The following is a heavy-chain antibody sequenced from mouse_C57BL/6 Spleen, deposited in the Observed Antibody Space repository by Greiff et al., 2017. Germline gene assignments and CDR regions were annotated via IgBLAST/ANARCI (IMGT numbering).Heavy chain of an antibody. D-gene: IGHD2-4*01. CDR2: IYPGDGDT. V-gene: IGHV1-80*01. Sequence: VKLVESGAELVKPGASVKISCKASGYAFSSYWMNWVKQRPGKGLEWIGQIYPGDGDTNYNGKFKGKATLTADKSSSTAYMQLSSLTSEDSAVYFCARSDYDYPYYAMDYWGQGTSVTVSS. CDR1: GYAFSSYW. CDR3: ARSDYDYPYYAMDY. J-gene: IGHJ4*01.